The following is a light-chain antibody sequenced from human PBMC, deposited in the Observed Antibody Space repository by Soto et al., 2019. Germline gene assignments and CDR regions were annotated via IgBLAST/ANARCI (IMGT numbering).Light chain of an antibody. CDR3: SSYTSSSTHV. CDR1: GSDVGTYNR. Sequence: QSALTQPPSVSGSPGQSVAISCTGTGSDVGTYNRVSWYQQPPGTAPKLMIYDVSDRPSGVPDRFSGSKSGNTASLTISGLQAEDEADYSCSSYTSSSTHVFRTVTKVTVL. CDR2: DVS. J-gene: IGLJ1*01. V-gene: IGLV2-18*02.